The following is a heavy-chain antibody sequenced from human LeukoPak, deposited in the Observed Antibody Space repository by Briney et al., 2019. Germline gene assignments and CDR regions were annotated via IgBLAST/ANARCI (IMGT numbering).Heavy chain of an antibody. CDR3: ARGLPVTLLDY. J-gene: IGHJ4*02. CDR1: GFTFSDYY. Sequence: PGGSLRLSCVAAGFTFSDYYMSWIRQAPGKGLEWVSYISSSDTTIYYADSVKGRFTISRDNAKNSLYLQMNSLRVEDTAVYYCARGLPVTLLDYWGQGTLVTVSS. CDR2: ISSSDTTI. D-gene: IGHD2/OR15-2a*01. V-gene: IGHV3-11*01.